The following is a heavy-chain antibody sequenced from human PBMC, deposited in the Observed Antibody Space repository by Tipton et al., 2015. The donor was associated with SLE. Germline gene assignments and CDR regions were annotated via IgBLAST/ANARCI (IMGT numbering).Heavy chain of an antibody. CDR1: GRSISSYY. Sequence: TLSLTCTVSGRSISSYYWSWIRQPPGKGLEWIGYIYYSGSTKYNPSLKSRVTISVDTSKNQLSLKLSSVTAADTAVYYCARGKSTFNWFDPWGQGTLVTVSS. CDR3: ARGKSTFNWFDP. CDR2: IYYSGST. J-gene: IGHJ5*02. V-gene: IGHV4-59*01.